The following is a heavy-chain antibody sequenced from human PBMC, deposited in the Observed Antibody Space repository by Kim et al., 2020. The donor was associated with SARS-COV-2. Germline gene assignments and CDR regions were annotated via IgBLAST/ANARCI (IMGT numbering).Heavy chain of an antibody. CDR2: VDTSGRRT. V-gene: IGHV3-23*01. CDR3: ARDRVDASGSYPGGHYFDS. J-gene: IGHJ4*02. CDR1: GFTFSSAA. Sequence: GGSLRLSCAASGFTFSSAAMTWVRRAPGKGLEWVSSVDTSGRRTYYADSVKGRFTISRDNSRNTLHLQMNSLRAEDTGVFYCARDRVDASGSYPGGHYFDSWGEGTLVTVSS. D-gene: IGHD3-10*01.